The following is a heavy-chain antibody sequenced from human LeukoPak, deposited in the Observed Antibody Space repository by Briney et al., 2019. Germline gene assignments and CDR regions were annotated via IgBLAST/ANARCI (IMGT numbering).Heavy chain of an antibody. J-gene: IGHJ4*02. CDR3: ARVGGYGYGNYYFNY. D-gene: IGHD5-18*01. CDR2: ISHSGST. V-gene: IGHV4-38-2*01. CDR1: GYSISSGYY. Sequence: SETLSLTCAVSGYSISSGYYWGWIRQSPGKGLDWIGSISHSGSTYYNPSLGSRVTISIDTSKNQFSLRLSSVTATDTAVYYCARVGGYGYGNYYFNYWGQGTLVTVSS.